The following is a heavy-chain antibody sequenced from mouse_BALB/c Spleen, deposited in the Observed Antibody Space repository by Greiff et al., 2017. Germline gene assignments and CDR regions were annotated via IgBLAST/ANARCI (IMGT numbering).Heavy chain of an antibody. CDR3: ARERSSTMITTDWYFEV. V-gene: IGHV2-6-7*01. D-gene: IGHD2-4*01. CDR1: GFSLTGYG. CDR2: IWGDGST. J-gene: IGHJ1*01. Sequence: QVQLKESGPGLVAPSQSLSITCTVSGFSLTGYGVNWVRQPPGKGLEWLGMIWGDGSTDYNSALKSRLSISKDNSKSQVFLKMNSLQTDDTARYYCARERSSTMITTDWYFEVWGAGTTVTVSS.